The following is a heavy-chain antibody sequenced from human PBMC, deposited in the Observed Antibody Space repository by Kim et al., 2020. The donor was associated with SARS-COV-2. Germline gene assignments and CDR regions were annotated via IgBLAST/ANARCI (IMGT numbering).Heavy chain of an antibody. CDR3: ASEPSAAGGEDAFDI. CDR2: INHSGST. CDR1: GGSFSGYY. J-gene: IGHJ3*02. D-gene: IGHD6-13*01. Sequence: SETLSLTCAVYGGSFSGYYWSWIRQPPGKGLEWIGEINHSGSTNYNPSLKSRVTISVDTSKNQFSLKLSSVTAADTAVYYCASEPSAAGGEDAFDIWGQGTMVTVSS. V-gene: IGHV4-34*01.